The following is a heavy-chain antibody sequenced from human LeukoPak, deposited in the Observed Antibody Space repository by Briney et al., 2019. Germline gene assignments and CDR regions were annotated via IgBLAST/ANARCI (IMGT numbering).Heavy chain of an antibody. V-gene: IGHV4-38-2*02. J-gene: IGHJ6*03. D-gene: IGHD2-15*01. CDR3: ARVTGDVVGPFYYYYLDV. Sequence: PSETLSLTCTVSGYSISSGYYWGWIRQPPGKGLEWIGSVYHSGSTYYNPSLKSRVTISVDTSKNQFSLKLSSVTAADTAVYYCARVTGDVVGPFYYYYLDVWGKGTTVTISS. CDR1: GYSISSGYY. CDR2: VYHSGST.